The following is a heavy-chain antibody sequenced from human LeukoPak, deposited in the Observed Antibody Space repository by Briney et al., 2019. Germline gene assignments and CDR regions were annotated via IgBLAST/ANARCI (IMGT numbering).Heavy chain of an antibody. CDR3: ARVVVAGTFENAFDI. CDR2: FNPNSGGT. CDR1: GYTFTDYY. J-gene: IGHJ3*02. D-gene: IGHD6-19*01. V-gene: IGHV1-2*02. Sequence: ASVKVSCKASGYTFTDYYVHWVRQAPGQGLEWMGWFNPNSGGTNYAQKFQGRVTMTRDTSISTAYMELSRLRSGDTAVYYCARVVVAGTFENAFDIWGQGTMVTVSS.